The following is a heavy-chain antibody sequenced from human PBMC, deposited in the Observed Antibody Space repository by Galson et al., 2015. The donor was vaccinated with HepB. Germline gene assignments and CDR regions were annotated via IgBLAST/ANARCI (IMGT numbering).Heavy chain of an antibody. CDR1: GDSVSSNSAA. CDR3: ARVSLPYSPDDAFDI. CDR2: TYYRSKWYN. V-gene: IGHV6-1*01. D-gene: IGHD2-21*01. J-gene: IGHJ3*02. Sequence: CAISGDSVSSNSAAWNWIRQSPSRGLEWLGRTYYRSKWYNDYAVSVKSRITINPDTSKNQFSLQLSSVTPEDTAVYYCARVSLPYSPDDAFDIWGQGTMVTVSS.